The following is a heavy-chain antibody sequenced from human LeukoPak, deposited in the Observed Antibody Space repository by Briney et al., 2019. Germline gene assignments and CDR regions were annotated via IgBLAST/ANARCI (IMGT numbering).Heavy chain of an antibody. CDR1: GFTFSNYA. Sequence: GGSLRLSCAASGFTFSNYAMHWVRQAPGKGLEYVSAISSNGGSTYYANSVKGRFTISRDNSKNTLYLQMGSLRAEDMAVYYCARDLRLKELAYCGGDCLDYWGQGTLVTVSS. V-gene: IGHV3-64*01. J-gene: IGHJ4*02. CDR2: ISSNGGST. CDR3: ARDLRLKELAYCGGDCLDY. D-gene: IGHD2-21*02.